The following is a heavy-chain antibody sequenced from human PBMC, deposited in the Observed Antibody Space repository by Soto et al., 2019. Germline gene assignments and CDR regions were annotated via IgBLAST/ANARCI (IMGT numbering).Heavy chain of an antibody. J-gene: IGHJ5*02. CDR1: GYTFTSYA. CDR2: INAGIGNT. CDR3: ARDFGGFDP. Sequence: ASVKVSCKASGYTFTSYAMHWVRQAPGQRLEWMGWINAGIGNTKYSQKFQGRVTITRDTSASTAYMEVSSLRSEDTAVYYCARDFGGFDPWGQGTLVTVSS. D-gene: IGHD3-3*01. V-gene: IGHV1-3*01.